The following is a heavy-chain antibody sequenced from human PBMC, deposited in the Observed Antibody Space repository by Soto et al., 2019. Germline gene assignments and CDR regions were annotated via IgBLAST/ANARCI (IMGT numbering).Heavy chain of an antibody. CDR1: GRSFSGYY. Sequence: QVQLQQWGAGLLKPSETLSLTCAVYGRSFSGYYWSWIRQPPAKGLEWIEEINHSGSTNYNPSLYCRVNILVDTYQNHFALNLSSVTAAATAVYYCARAYGGNSGVFDYWGQGTLVNVSS. D-gene: IGHD4-17*01. CDR2: INHSGST. V-gene: IGHV4-34*01. CDR3: ARAYGGNSGVFDY. J-gene: IGHJ4*02.